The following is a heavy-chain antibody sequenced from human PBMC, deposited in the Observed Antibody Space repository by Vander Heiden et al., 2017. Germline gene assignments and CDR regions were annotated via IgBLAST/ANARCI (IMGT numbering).Heavy chain of an antibody. CDR3: ARSNGDYLGY. D-gene: IGHD4-17*01. CDR2: IKHSGST. Sequence: QVQLQQWGAGLLKPSETLSLTCAVYGGSFSGYYWSWIRQPPGKGLEWIGEIKHSGSTNYNPSLKSRVTISVDTSKNQFSLKMSSVTAADTAVYYCARSNGDYLGYWGQGTLVTVSS. V-gene: IGHV4-34*01. J-gene: IGHJ4*02. CDR1: GGSFSGYY.